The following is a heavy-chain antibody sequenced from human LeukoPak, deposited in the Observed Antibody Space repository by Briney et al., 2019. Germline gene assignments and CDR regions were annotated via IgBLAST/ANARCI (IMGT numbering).Heavy chain of an antibody. V-gene: IGHV4-34*01. Sequence: SETLSLTCAVYGGSFSGYYWSWIRQPPGNGLEWIGEINHSGSTNYNPSLKSRVTISVDTSKNQFSLKLSSVTAADTAVYYCAVIPGIAAAGSLSHWFDPWGQGTLVTVSS. D-gene: IGHD6-13*01. CDR3: AVIPGIAAAGSLSHWFDP. CDR2: INHSGST. J-gene: IGHJ5*02. CDR1: GGSFSGYY.